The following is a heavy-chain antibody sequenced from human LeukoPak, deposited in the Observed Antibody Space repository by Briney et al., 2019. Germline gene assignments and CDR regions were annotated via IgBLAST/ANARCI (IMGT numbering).Heavy chain of an antibody. V-gene: IGHV4-39*07. CDR2: FYTGGST. CDR1: GGSISSTSYY. J-gene: IGHJ3*02. Sequence: PSETLSLTCIVSGGSISSTSYYWGWVRQTPGKGLEWIGSFYTGGSTYYNPSLQSRVIISLDTSKNQFSLRLTSVTAADTAVYYCVRGRSAFDIWGQGTMVIVS. CDR3: VRGRSAFDI.